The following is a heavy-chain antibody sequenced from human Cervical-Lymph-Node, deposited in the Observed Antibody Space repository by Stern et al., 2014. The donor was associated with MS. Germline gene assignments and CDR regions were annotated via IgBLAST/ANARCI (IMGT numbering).Heavy chain of an antibody. V-gene: IGHV4-34*01. CDR1: GGSFSGYY. CDR2: INHSGST. J-gene: IGHJ4*02. CDR3: ATRPNIAVAGTGYY. Sequence: QVQLQQWGAGLLKPSETLSLTCAVYGGSFSGYYWSWIRQPPGKGLEWIGEINHSGSTNYKPSLKSRVTISVDTSKNQFSLKLSSVTAADTAVYYCATRPNIAVAGTGYYWGQGTLVTVSS. D-gene: IGHD6-19*01.